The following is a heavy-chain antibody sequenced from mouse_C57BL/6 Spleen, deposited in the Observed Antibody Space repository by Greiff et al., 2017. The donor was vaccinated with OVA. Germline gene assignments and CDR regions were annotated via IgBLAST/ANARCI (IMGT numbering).Heavy chain of an antibody. Sequence: QVQLQQSGTELVKPGASVKLSCKASGYTFTSYWMHWVKQRPGQGLEWIGNINPSNGGTNYNEKFKSKATLTVDKSSSTAYMQLSSLTSEDSAVYYCARVYYYGSRGYWYFDVWGTGTTVTVSS. J-gene: IGHJ1*03. V-gene: IGHV1-53*01. CDR3: ARVYYYGSRGYWYFDV. D-gene: IGHD1-1*01. CDR2: INPSNGGT. CDR1: GYTFTSYW.